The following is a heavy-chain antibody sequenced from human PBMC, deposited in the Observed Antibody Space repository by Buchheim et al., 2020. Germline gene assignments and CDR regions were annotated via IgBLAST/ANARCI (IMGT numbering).Heavy chain of an antibody. J-gene: IGHJ4*02. Sequence: EVQLLESGGGLVQPGGSLRLSCAASGFTFSSYAMSWVRQAPGKGLEWVSAISGSGGSTYYADSVKGRYTISRDNSKNTLYLQMNSLRAEDTAVYYCAKKRNSYYYDSSGYYYDYWGQGTL. CDR1: GFTFSSYA. CDR3: AKKRNSYYYDSSGYYYDY. CDR2: ISGSGGST. V-gene: IGHV3-23*01. D-gene: IGHD3-22*01.